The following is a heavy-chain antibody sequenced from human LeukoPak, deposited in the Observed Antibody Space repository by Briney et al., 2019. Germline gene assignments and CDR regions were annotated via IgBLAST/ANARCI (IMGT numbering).Heavy chain of an antibody. D-gene: IGHD4-23*01. CDR2: ISYDGSNK. J-gene: IGHJ4*02. CDR3: ANLLRWEPY. CDR1: GFTFSSYW. V-gene: IGHV3-30*18. Sequence: GGSLRLSCAASGFTFSSYWMSWVRQAPGKGLEWVAVISYDGSNKYYADSVKGRFTISRDNSKNTLYLQMNSLRAEDTAVYYCANLLRWEPYWGQGTLVTVSS.